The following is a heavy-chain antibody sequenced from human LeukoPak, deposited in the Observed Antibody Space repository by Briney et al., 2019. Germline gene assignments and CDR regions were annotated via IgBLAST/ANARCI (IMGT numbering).Heavy chain of an antibody. CDR2: IYPGDSDT. CDR1: GYSFTSYW. Sequence: GESLKISCKGSGYSFTSYWIGWVRQMPGKDLEWMGIIYPGDSDTRYSPSFQGQVTISADKSISTAYLQWSSLKASDTAMYYCARQGNYYGSGSPPYYYYGMDVWGKGTTVTVSS. J-gene: IGHJ6*04. V-gene: IGHV5-51*01. D-gene: IGHD3-10*01. CDR3: ARQGNYYGSGSPPYYYYGMDV.